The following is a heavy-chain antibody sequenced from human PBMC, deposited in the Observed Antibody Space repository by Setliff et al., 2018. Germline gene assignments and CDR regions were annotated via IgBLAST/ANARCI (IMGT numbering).Heavy chain of an antibody. J-gene: IGHJ6*03. V-gene: IGHV1-18*01. CDR2: ISPYNGKT. CDR1: GYIFNSYG. D-gene: IGHD2-21*01. CDR3: AREGVHTWSSTDYHYYMDV. Sequence: GASVKVSCKASGYIFNSYGIAWARQAPGQGLEWMGWISPYNGKTNHAQNLQGRVAMTTDTSTSTAYMELRSLRSDDTAVYYCAREGVHTWSSTDYHYYMDVWGTGTTVTVS.